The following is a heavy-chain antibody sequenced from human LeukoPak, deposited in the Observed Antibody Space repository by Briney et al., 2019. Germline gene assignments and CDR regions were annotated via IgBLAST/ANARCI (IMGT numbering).Heavy chain of an antibody. D-gene: IGHD6-19*01. J-gene: IGHJ1*01. CDR1: GFTFSNAW. CDR3: TTLSSGWYDAEYFQH. V-gene: IGHV3-15*01. Sequence: GGSLRLSCAASGFTFSNAWMSWVRQAPGKGLEWVGRIKSKTDGGTTDYAAPVKGRFTISRDDSKTTLYLQMNSLKTEDTAVYYCTTLSSGWYDAEYFQHWGQGTLVTVSS. CDR2: IKSKTDGGTT.